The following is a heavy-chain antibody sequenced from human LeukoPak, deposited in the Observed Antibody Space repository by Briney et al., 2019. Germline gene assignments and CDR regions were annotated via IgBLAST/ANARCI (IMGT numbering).Heavy chain of an antibody. CDR3: AGGYSYGGGDYYYGMDV. Sequence: ASVKVSCKASGYTFTSYAMHWVRQAPGQRLEWMGWINAGNGNTKYSQKFQGRVTITRDTSASTAYMELSSLRSEDTAVYYCAGGYSYGGGDYYYGMDVWGKGTTVTVSS. V-gene: IGHV1-3*01. CDR2: INAGNGNT. D-gene: IGHD5-18*01. J-gene: IGHJ6*04. CDR1: GYTFTSYA.